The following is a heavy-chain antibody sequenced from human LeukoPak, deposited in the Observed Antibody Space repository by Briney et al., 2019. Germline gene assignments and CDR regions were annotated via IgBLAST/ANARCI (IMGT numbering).Heavy chain of an antibody. CDR2: IYYSGST. J-gene: IGHJ3*02. CDR1: GGSISSYY. D-gene: IGHD2-15*01. Sequence: NPSETLSLTCTVSGGSISSYYWSWIRQPPGKGLEWIGYIYYSGSTNYNPSLKSRVTISVDTSKDQFSPKLSSVTAADTAVYYCARGGVVDAFDIWGQGTMVTVSS. CDR3: ARGGVVDAFDI. V-gene: IGHV4-59*01.